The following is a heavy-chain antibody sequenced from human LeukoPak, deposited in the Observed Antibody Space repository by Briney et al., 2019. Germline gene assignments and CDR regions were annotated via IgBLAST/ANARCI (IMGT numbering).Heavy chain of an antibody. CDR3: ARLKQQQLPDI. D-gene: IGHD6-13*01. CDR2: IYHSGST. J-gene: IGHJ3*02. V-gene: IGHV4-38-2*01. CDR1: GYSISSGYY. Sequence: RSSETLSLTCAVSGYSISSGYYWGWIRQPPGKGLEWIGSIYHSGSTYYNPSLKSRVTISVDTSKNQFSLKLSSVTAADTAVYYCARLKQQQLPDIWGQGTMVTVSS.